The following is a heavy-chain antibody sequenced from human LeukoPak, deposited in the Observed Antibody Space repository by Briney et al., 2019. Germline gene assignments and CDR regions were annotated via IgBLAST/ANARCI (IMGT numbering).Heavy chain of an antibody. Sequence: GASVKVSCKASGYTFISYYIHWVRQAPGQGLEWMGLINPNGGSTNYAQKFQGRVTMTRGTSTSTVYMELSSLRSEDTAVYCCARGVSGNYYDYWGQGTLVTVSS. CDR2: INPNGGST. V-gene: IGHV1-46*01. CDR1: GYTFISYY. D-gene: IGHD1-26*01. CDR3: ARGVSGNYYDY. J-gene: IGHJ4*02.